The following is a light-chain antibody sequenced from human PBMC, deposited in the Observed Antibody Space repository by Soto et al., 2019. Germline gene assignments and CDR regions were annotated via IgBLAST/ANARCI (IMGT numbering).Light chain of an antibody. CDR2: ANN. J-gene: IGLJ3*02. CDR3: QSYDNSLSVWV. CDR1: TSNIGAGYD. Sequence: QSVLTQPPSVSGAPGQRVTIPCTGSTSNIGAGYDVHWYQQVPGTAPKLLIYANNNRPSGVPDRFSGSKSGTSATLAITGLQAEDETDYYCQSYDNSLSVWVFGGGTKLTVL. V-gene: IGLV1-40*01.